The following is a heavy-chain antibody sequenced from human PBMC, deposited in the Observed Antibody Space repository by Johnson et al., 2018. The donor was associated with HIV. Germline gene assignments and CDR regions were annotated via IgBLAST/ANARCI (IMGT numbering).Heavy chain of an antibody. CDR3: AKDRAHSSNYLDAFDI. V-gene: IGHV3-30*04. Sequence: VQLVESGGGVVQPGRSLGLSCTASGFTFSRNSMHWVRQPPGKGLEWVAVISFDGTEKHYGDSVRGRFTISRDNSKNTLSLQMNSLRAEDTAVYYCAKDRAHSSNYLDAFDIWGQGTMVTVSS. D-gene: IGHD3-22*01. CDR2: ISFDGTEK. J-gene: IGHJ3*02. CDR1: GFTFSRNS.